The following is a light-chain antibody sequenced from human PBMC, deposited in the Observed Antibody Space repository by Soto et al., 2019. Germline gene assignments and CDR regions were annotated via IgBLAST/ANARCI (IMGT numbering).Light chain of an antibody. CDR1: XXNXGAGYD. CDR2: GNS. V-gene: IGLV1-40*01. J-gene: IGLJ1*01. Sequence: QSVLTQPPSVSGAPGQRVTIXCXXXXXNXGAGYDVHWYQQLPGTAPKLLIYGNSNRPSGVPDRFSGSKSGTSASLAITGLQAEDEADYYCQSYDSSLSGYVFGTGTKLTVL. CDR3: QSYDSSLSGYV.